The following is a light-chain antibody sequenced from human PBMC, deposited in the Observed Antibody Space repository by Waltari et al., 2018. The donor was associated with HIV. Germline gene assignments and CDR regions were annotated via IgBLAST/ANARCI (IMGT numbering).Light chain of an antibody. V-gene: IGKV3-20*01. CDR1: QRVSNIY. J-gene: IGKJ1*01. CDR3: QQYGSSPPT. CDR2: DAS. Sequence: EIVLTQSPGTLSSSPGERDTLSCTASQRVSNIYLAWYQQKPGQAPRLLIYDASNRATGIPDRFSGSGSGTYFTLTINRLEPEDFAVYYCQQYGSSPPTFGRGTTVDMK.